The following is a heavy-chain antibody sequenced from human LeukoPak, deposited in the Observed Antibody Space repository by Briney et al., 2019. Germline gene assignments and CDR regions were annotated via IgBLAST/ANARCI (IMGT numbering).Heavy chain of an antibody. Sequence: GGSLRLSCAASGFTFSSYDMHWVRQATGKGLEWVSAIGTAGDTYYPGSVKGRFTISRENAKSSLYLQMNSLRAGDTAVYYCARGRAVAGTGPEFDYWGQGTLVTVSS. CDR1: GFTFSSYD. D-gene: IGHD6-19*01. CDR2: IGTAGDT. V-gene: IGHV3-13*01. CDR3: ARGRAVAGTGPEFDY. J-gene: IGHJ4*02.